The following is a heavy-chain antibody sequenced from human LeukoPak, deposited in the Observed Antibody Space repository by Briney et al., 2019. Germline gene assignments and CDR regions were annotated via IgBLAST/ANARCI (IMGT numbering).Heavy chain of an antibody. Sequence: ASVKVSCKASGYTFTSYYMHWVRQAPGQGLEWMGIINPSGGSTSYAQKFQGRATMTRDTSTSTVYMELSSLRSEDTAVYYCARGESNIVVVVAATLFDYWGQGTLVTVSS. V-gene: IGHV1-46*01. CDR3: ARGESNIVVVVAATLFDY. CDR2: INPSGGST. J-gene: IGHJ4*02. D-gene: IGHD2-15*01. CDR1: GYTFTSYY.